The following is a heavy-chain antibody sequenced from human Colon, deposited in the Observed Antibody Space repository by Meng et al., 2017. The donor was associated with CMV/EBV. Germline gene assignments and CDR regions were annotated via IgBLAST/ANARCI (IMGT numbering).Heavy chain of an antibody. CDR1: GYTFTANH. D-gene: IGHD6-13*01. J-gene: IGHJ4*02. CDR2: IYPQDGGT. Sequence: HVKLGQSGTKVKKPGASLKVSCKTSGYTFTANHLHWVRQAPGQGLEWMGWIYPQDGGTYFAQKFQDRVTLTRDTSITTAYMELSGLTSDDTAIYYCVRESWYFDFWGEGTLVTASS. V-gene: IGHV1-2*02. CDR3: VRESWYFDF.